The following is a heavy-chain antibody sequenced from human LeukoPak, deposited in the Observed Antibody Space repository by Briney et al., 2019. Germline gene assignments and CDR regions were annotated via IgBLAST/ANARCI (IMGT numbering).Heavy chain of an antibody. D-gene: IGHD3-22*01. Sequence: RPSETLSLTCTVSGGSISSSSYYWGWIRQPPGKGLEWIGSIYYSGSTYYNPSLKSRVTISVDTSKNQFSLKLSSVTAADTAVYYCARPYDGSAYHADHFDYWGQGTLVTVSS. CDR3: ARPYDGSAYHADHFDY. CDR2: IYYSGST. V-gene: IGHV4-39*01. J-gene: IGHJ4*02. CDR1: GGSISSSSYY.